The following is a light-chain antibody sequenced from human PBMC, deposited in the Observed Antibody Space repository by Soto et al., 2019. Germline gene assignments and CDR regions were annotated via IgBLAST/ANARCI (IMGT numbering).Light chain of an antibody. CDR1: QSISSY. CDR2: AAS. V-gene: IGKV1-39*01. J-gene: IGKJ4*01. Sequence: IQLTQSPSSLSASVGARVTITCRASQSISSYLNWYQQKPGKAPKLLIYAASSLQSGVPSRFSGSGSGTDFTLTISSLQPEDFATYYCQQANSFPLTFGGGTKVDIK. CDR3: QQANSFPLT.